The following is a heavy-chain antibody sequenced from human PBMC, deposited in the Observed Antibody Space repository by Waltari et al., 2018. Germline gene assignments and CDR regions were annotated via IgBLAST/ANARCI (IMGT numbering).Heavy chain of an antibody. CDR1: GGSISSSSYY. J-gene: IGHJ2*01. Sequence: QLQLQESGPGLVKPSETLSLTCTVSGGSISSSSYYWGWIRQPPGKGLEWIGSIYYSGSTYYNPSLKSRVTISVDTSKNQFSLKLSSVTAADTAVYYCARATWYTGYFDLWGRGTLVTVSS. CDR2: IYYSGST. CDR3: ARATWYTGYFDL. D-gene: IGHD1-1*01. V-gene: IGHV4-39*07.